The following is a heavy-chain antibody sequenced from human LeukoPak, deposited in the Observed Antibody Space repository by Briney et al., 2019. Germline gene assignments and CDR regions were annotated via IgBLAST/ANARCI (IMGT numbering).Heavy chain of an antibody. J-gene: IGHJ5*02. CDR2: IYNSGGT. D-gene: IGHD6-13*01. CDR1: GFTVSSNY. CDR3: ARDRETDSSSWYGGFDP. V-gene: IGHV3-53*01. Sequence: GGSLRLSCAASGFTVSSNYMSWVRQAPGKGLEWVSLIYNSGGTYYADSVKGRFTISRDNSKNTLYLQMNSLRAEDTAVYYCARDRETDSSSWYGGFDPWGQGTLVTVSS.